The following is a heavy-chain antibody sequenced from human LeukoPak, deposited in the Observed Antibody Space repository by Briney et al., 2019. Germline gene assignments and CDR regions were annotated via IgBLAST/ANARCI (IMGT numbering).Heavy chain of an antibody. V-gene: IGHV1-2*02. CDR3: ARGALRYDSSGYYVH. Sequence: ASVKVSCKASGYTFTGYYMHWVRQAPGQGLEGMGWINPNSGGTNYAQKFQGRVTMTRDTSISTAYMELSRLRSDDTAVYYCARGALRYDSSGYYVHWGQGTLVTVSS. CDR2: INPNSGGT. J-gene: IGHJ4*02. CDR1: GYTFTGYY. D-gene: IGHD3-22*01.